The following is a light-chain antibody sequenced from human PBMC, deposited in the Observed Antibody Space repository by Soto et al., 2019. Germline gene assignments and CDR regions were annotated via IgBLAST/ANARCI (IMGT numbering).Light chain of an antibody. CDR1: NIGNKN. V-gene: IGLV3-9*01. Sequence: SYELTQPLSVSVALGQTARIPCGGNNIGNKNVHWFQQRPGQAPVLVIYRDTNRPSGISERFSGSNSGKTATLTITGAQGADEADYYCQVWDTSAVFGGGTKLTVL. CDR3: QVWDTSAV. J-gene: IGLJ3*02. CDR2: RDT.